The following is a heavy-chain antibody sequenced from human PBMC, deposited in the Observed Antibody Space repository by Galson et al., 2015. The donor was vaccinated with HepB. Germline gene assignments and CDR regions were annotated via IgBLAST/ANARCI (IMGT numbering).Heavy chain of an antibody. CDR3: AAESYSSGCCKYDY. D-gene: IGHD6-25*01. CDR1: GYTFTSYG. J-gene: IGHJ4*02. V-gene: IGHV1-18*04. Sequence: SVKVSCKASGYTFTSYGISWVRQAPGQGLEWMGWISAYNGNTNYAQKLQGRVTMTTDTSTSTAYMEVTGLRSEDTAVYYCAAESYSSGCCKYDYWGQGTLVTVSS. CDR2: ISAYNGNT.